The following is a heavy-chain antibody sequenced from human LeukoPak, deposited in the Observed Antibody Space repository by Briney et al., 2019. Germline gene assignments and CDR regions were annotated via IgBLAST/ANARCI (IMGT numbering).Heavy chain of an antibody. J-gene: IGHJ6*03. CDR2: IYYSGST. D-gene: IGHD6-13*01. V-gene: IGHV4-59*01. Sequence: SGTLSLTCTVSGGSISSYYWSWIRQPPGKGLEWIGYIYYSGSTNYNPSLKSRVTISVDTSKNQFSLKLSSVTAADTAVYYCARGGGVAAAGTRGYYYYYMDVWGKGTTVTISS. CDR3: ARGGGVAAAGTRGYYYYYMDV. CDR1: GGSISSYY.